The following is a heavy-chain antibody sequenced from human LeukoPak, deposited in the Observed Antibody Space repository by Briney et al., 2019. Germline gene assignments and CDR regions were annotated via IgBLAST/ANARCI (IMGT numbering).Heavy chain of an antibody. CDR1: GGTFSSYA. Sequence: SVKVSCKASGGTFSSYAISWVRQAPGQGLEWMGGIIPIFGTANYAQKFQGRVTITTDESTSTAYMELSSLRSEDTAVYYCARNTGELQGDAFDIWGQGTMVTVSS. V-gene: IGHV1-69*05. D-gene: IGHD1-7*01. J-gene: IGHJ3*02. CDR3: ARNTGELQGDAFDI. CDR2: IIPIFGTA.